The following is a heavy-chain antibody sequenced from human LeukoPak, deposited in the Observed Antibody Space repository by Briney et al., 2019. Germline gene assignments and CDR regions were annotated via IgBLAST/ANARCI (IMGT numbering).Heavy chain of an antibody. CDR2: ISGSGGST. V-gene: IGHV3-23*01. D-gene: IGHD2-15*01. CDR1: GFTFSSYA. Sequence: GGSLRLSCAASGFTFSSYAMSWVRQAPGKGLEWVSAISGSGGSTYYADSVKGRFTISRDNSKNTLYLQMNSLRAEDTAVYYCAKDSVGYCSGGSCYWFDPWGQGTPVTVSS. CDR3: AKDSVGYCSGGSCYWFDP. J-gene: IGHJ5*02.